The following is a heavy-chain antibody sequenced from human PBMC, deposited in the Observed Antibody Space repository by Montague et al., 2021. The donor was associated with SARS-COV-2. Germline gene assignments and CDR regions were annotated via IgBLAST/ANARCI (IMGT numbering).Heavy chain of an antibody. CDR3: ARAHASVSMIVVVFTSASDDFDY. V-gene: IGHV4-34*01. Sequence: SETLSLTCAVYGGSFGDDHWCWIRQPPGTGLDWIGNINHSGRTNYNPSLKRRVTISVDTSKNQFSLKLTSVTAADTGVYFCARAHASVSMIVVVFTSASDDFDYWGQGAKVTVSS. CDR1: GGSFGDDH. D-gene: IGHD3-22*01. J-gene: IGHJ4*02. CDR2: INHSGRT.